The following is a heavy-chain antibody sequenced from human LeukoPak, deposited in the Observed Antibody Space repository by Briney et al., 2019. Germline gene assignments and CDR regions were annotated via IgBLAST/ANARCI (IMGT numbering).Heavy chain of an antibody. CDR3: ARRPRAAGTDYYYYYTDV. V-gene: IGHV3-7*01. D-gene: IGHD6-13*01. J-gene: IGHJ6*03. CDR1: GFTFSSYW. CDR2: IKQDGSEK. Sequence: GGSLRLSCAASGFTFSSYWMSSVRQAPGKGLERVANIKQDGSEKYYVDSVKGRFTISRDNAKNSLYLQMNSLRAEDTAVYYCARRPRAAGTDYYYYYTDVWGKGTTVTVSS.